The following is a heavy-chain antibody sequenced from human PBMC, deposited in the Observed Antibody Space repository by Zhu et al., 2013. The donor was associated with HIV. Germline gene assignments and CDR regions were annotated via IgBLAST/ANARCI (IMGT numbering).Heavy chain of an antibody. CDR1: GYSITSGYY. CDR3: ARHPHNDLVTGLLLHYFDY. V-gene: IGHV4-38-2*02. J-gene: IGHJ4*02. CDR2: IYHSGK. Sequence: QVQLQESGPGLVKPSETLSLTCSVSGYSITSGYYWGWIRQPPGKGLEWIGSIYHSGKYYIPSLKSRVTMSVDTSKNQFSLKLSSATAADTAVYYCARHPHNDLVTGLLLHYFDYWGQGXLVTVSS. D-gene: IGHD2-21*02.